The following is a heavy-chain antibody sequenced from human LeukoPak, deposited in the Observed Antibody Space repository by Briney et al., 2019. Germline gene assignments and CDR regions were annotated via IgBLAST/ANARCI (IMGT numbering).Heavy chain of an antibody. CDR1: GGTFSSYA. D-gene: IGHD3-10*01. Sequence: SVKVSCKASGGTFSSYAISWVRQAPGQGLEWMGGIIPIFVTANYAQKFQGRVTITADESTGTAYMQLSSLRSEDTAVYYCAREQYGSGSYYNDYWGQGTLVTVSS. J-gene: IGHJ4*02. V-gene: IGHV1-69*13. CDR3: AREQYGSGSYYNDY. CDR2: IIPIFVTA.